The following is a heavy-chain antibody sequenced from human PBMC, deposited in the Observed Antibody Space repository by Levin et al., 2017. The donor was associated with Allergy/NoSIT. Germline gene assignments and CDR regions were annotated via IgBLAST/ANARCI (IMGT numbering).Heavy chain of an antibody. D-gene: IGHD2-2*01. V-gene: IGHV2-70*01. CDR3: ARMKKIKGTSLWRPAPYYYYYGMDV. Sequence: TLSLTCTFSGFSLSTSGMCVSWIRQPPGKALEWLALIDWDDDKYYSTSLKTRLTIAKDTSKNQVVLTMTNVDPVDTATYYCARMKKIKGTSLWRPAPYYYYYGMDVWGQGTTVTVSS. CDR2: IDWDDDK. CDR1: GFSLSTSGMC. J-gene: IGHJ6*02.